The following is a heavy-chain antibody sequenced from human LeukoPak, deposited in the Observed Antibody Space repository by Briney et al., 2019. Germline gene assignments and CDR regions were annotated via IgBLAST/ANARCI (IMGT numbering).Heavy chain of an antibody. J-gene: IGHJ6*02. D-gene: IGHD3-22*01. Sequence: PGRSLRLSCAASGFTFSSYAMHWVRRAPGKGLEWVAVISYDGSNKYYADSVKGRFTISRDNSKNTLYLQMNSLRAEDTAVYYCARSYYDSSGYYYGMDVWGQGPTVTVSS. CDR2: ISYDGSNK. CDR1: GFTFSSYA. CDR3: ARSYYDSSGYYYGMDV. V-gene: IGHV3-30-3*01.